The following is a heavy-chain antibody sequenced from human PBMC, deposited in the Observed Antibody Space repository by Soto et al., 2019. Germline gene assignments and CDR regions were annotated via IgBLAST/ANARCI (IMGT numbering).Heavy chain of an antibody. CDR2: ISESGII. D-gene: IGHD5-18*01. Sequence: PGGSLRLSCAASGFTFSSYEMTWVRQAPGKGMEWVSYISESGIIHYADSLKGRVTISRDNTKNSLYLQLNSLRAEDTAVYYCAKVSSRERGYSYGASDYWGQGIMVTVSS. CDR1: GFTFSSYE. V-gene: IGHV3-48*03. CDR3: AKVSSRERGYSYGASDY. J-gene: IGHJ4*02.